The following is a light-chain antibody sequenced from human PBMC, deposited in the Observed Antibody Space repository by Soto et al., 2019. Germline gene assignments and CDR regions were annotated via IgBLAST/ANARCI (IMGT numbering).Light chain of an antibody. Sequence: EIVVTQSPGTLSLSPGERATLYCRASQSVTNNYVAWHQQKPGQAPRLLIYEAYTRATGISDRFSGGGSGTDFTLTLSRLEPEDFAVYYCQQYGGPPLTFGGGTRVEIK. CDR2: EAY. CDR3: QQYGGPPLT. CDR1: QSVTNNY. V-gene: IGKV3-20*01. J-gene: IGKJ4*01.